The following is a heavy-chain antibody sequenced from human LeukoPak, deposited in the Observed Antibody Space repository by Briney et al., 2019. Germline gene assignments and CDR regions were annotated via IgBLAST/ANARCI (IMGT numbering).Heavy chain of an antibody. Sequence: GGSLRLSCAASGFTFSSYSMNWVRQAPGKGLEWVSSISSSSSYIYYADSVKGRFTISRDNSKNTLYLQMNSLRAEDTAVYYCAREWLLSLNFDYWGQGTLVTVSS. CDR3: AREWLLSLNFDY. V-gene: IGHV3-21*04. D-gene: IGHD3-3*01. CDR2: ISSSSSYI. J-gene: IGHJ4*02. CDR1: GFTFSSYS.